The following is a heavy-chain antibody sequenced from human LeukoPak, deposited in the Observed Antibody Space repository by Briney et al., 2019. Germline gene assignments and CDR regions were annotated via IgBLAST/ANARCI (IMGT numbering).Heavy chain of an antibody. Sequence: SVKVSCKASGGTFSSYAISWVRQAPGQGLEWTGGIIPIFGTANYAQKFQGRVTITTDESTSTAYMELSSLRSEDTAVYYCARKYEPYYYDSSGPFDYWGQGTLVTVSS. CDR1: GGTFSSYA. J-gene: IGHJ4*02. D-gene: IGHD3-22*01. CDR2: IIPIFGTA. CDR3: ARKYEPYYYDSSGPFDY. V-gene: IGHV1-69*05.